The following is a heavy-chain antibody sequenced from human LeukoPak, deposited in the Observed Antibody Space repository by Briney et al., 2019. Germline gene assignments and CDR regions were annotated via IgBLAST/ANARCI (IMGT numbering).Heavy chain of an antibody. CDR3: AKDAAVLLWFGELLYNDY. J-gene: IGHJ4*02. D-gene: IGHD3-10*01. CDR2: IWYDGSNK. CDR1: GFTFSSYG. V-gene: IGHV3-33*06. Sequence: GGSLRLSCAASGFTFSSYGMHWVRQAPGKGLEWVAVIWYDGSNKYYADSVKGRFTISRDNSENTLYLQMNSLRAEDTAVYYCAKDAAVLLWFGELLYNDYWGQGTLVTVSS.